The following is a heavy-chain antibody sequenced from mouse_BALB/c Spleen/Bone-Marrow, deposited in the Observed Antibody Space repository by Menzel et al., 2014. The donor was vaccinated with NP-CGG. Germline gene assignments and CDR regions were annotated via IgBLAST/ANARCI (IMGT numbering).Heavy chain of an antibody. CDR2: ISGGGSYT. CDR3: ARHAYYDQTEVSFVY. CDR1: GFSFNSYG. Sequence: DVKLVESGGGLVKSGGSQRLSCAASGFSFNSYGMSWVRQTPEKRLEWVAAISGGGSYTFYPDSVKGRFTISRDNAKNNLYLQLSSLRSEDTALYYCARHAYYDQTEVSFVYWGQGTLVTVSA. J-gene: IGHJ3*01. D-gene: IGHD2-4*01. V-gene: IGHV5-9-2*01.